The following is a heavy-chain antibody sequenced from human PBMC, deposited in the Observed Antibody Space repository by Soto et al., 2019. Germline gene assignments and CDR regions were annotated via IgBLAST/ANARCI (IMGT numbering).Heavy chain of an antibody. CDR3: ATVPQWCMHCLDF. Sequence: EVQLVESGGGLVEPGGSLRLSCAAASGFTFSIYNMNWVRQSPGKGLEWVSSISGNSNYIYYADSVRGRFTIARDNTKHSLSLQINSLRAEDTAVYYSATVPQWCMHCLDFWGQGTTVTVSS. V-gene: IGHV3-21*01. CDR2: ISGNSNYI. J-gene: IGHJ6*02. CDR1: GFTFSIYN. D-gene: IGHD2-8*01.